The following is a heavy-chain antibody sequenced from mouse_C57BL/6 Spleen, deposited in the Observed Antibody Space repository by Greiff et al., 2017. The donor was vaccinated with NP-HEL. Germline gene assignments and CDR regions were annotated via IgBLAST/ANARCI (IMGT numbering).Heavy chain of an antibody. J-gene: IGHJ4*01. CDR1: GFSLTSYG. D-gene: IGHD2-2*01. Sequence: VQLQQSGPGLVQPSQSLSITCTVSGFSLTSYGVHWVRQSPGKGLEWLGVIWSGGSTDYNAAFISRLSISKDNAKSQVFFKMNSLQAYDTAIYYCARNSYGYDDAMDYWGQGTSVTVSS. CDR2: IWSGGST. V-gene: IGHV2-2*01. CDR3: ARNSYGYDDAMDY.